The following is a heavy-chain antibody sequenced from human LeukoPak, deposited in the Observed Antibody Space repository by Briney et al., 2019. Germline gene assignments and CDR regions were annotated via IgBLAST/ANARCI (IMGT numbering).Heavy chain of an antibody. V-gene: IGHV3-23*01. D-gene: IGHD3-10*01. CDR2: LSGSGGGT. Sequence: SGGSLRLSCAVSGLILSNYGMSWVRQAPGKGLEWVAGLSGSGGGTNYADSVQGRFTISRDNPKNTLYLLMNRLRAEDTAVYFCAKRGVVIRVFLVGFHKEAYYFDSWGQGALVTVSS. CDR3: AKRGVVIRVFLVGFHKEAYYFDS. J-gene: IGHJ4*02. CDR1: GLILSNYG.